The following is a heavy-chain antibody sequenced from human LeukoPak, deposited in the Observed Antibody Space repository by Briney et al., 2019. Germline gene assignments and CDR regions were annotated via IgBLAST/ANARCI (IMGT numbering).Heavy chain of an antibody. CDR3: AREQLLYPFNAFDN. Sequence: SETLSLTCTVSGGSISSGGYYWSWIRQHPGKGLEWIGYIYYSGSTYYNPSLKSRVTISVDTSKNQFSLKLSSVTAADTAVYYCAREQLLYPFNAFDNWGQGTMVTVSS. J-gene: IGHJ3*02. CDR1: GGSISSGGYY. V-gene: IGHV4-31*03. CDR2: IYYSGST. D-gene: IGHD2-2*02.